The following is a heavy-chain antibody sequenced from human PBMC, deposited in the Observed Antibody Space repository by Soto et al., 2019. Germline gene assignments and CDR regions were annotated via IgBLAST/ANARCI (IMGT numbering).Heavy chain of an antibody. CDR1: GFTFSSYG. D-gene: IGHD6-13*01. J-gene: IGHJ6*02. Sequence: QVQLVESGGGVVQPGRSLRLSCAASGFTFSSYGMHWVRQAPGKGLEWVAIISYDGSNKYYADSVKGRFTISRDNSKNPLYLKMNSLRRADRAVYYCAKETSGYCSSWSYYYGMDVCGQGTTVTVSS. CDR2: ISYDGSNK. CDR3: AKETSGYCSSWSYYYGMDV. V-gene: IGHV3-30*18.